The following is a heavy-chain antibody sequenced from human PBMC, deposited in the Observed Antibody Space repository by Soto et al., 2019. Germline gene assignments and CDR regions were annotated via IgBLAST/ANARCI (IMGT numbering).Heavy chain of an antibody. CDR3: ANLRPADYFGD. V-gene: IGHV4-4*02. CDR2: IYHSGST. CDR1: GGSISSSNW. Sequence: QVQLQESGPGLVKPSGTLSLTCAVSGGSISSSNWWSWVRQPPGKGLEWIGEIYHSGSTNYNPSLKIXXTXSXGKSQNQFSLKLSSVTAADTAVYYCANLRPADYFGDWGQGTLVTVSS. J-gene: IGHJ4*02. D-gene: IGHD3-9*01.